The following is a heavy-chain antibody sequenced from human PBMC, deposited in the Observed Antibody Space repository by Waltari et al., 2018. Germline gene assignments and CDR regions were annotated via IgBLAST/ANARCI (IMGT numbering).Heavy chain of an antibody. D-gene: IGHD3-3*01. CDR3: ARGSQAEWLLNDH. Sequence: EVQLVESGGGLVEPGGSLRLSCAASGFTFSIYGMNWFRQAPGKGLEWVASISGVSNSIFYPESVKGRFTIARDNAKNSVYLQMNTLRAEDTAVYSCARGSQAEWLLNDHWGQGTLVTVSS. CDR1: GFTFSIYG. V-gene: IGHV3-21*06. J-gene: IGHJ4*01. CDR2: ISGVSNSI.